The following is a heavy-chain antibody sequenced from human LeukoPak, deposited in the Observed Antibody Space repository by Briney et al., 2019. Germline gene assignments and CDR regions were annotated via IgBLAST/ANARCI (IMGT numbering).Heavy chain of an antibody. CDR1: GGSISSSSYY. J-gene: IGHJ5*02. CDR3: ARHRAATTYCSGGSCYSEPHWFDP. CDR2: IYYTGRT. Sequence: TSETLSLTCTVSGGSISSSSYYWGWIRQPPGKGLERIGSIYYTGRTYDNPSLKSRVTISVDTSKNQFSLKLSSVTAADTAVYYCARHRAATTYCSGGSCYSEPHWFDPWGQGTLVTVSS. D-gene: IGHD2-15*01. V-gene: IGHV4-39*01.